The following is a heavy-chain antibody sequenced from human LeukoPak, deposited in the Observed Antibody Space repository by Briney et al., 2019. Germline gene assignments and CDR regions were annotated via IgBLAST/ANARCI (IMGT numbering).Heavy chain of an antibody. CDR2: IRYDGSNK. D-gene: IGHD5-18*01. CDR1: GFTFSSYG. CDR3: AKERDTAMVTIDY. Sequence: GGSLRLSCAAPGFTFSSYGMHWVRQAPGKGLEWVAFIRYDGSNKYYADSVKGRFTISRDNSKNTLYLQMNSLRAEDTAVYYCAKERDTAMVTIDYWGQGTLVTVSS. V-gene: IGHV3-30*02. J-gene: IGHJ4*02.